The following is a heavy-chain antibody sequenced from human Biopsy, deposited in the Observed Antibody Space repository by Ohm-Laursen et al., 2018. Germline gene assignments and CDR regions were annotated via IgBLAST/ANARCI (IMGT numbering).Heavy chain of an antibody. V-gene: IGHV1-69*04. CDR1: GVTFTNFA. Sequence: SSVKVSCKASGVTFTNFAISWVRQAPGQGLEWMGRIIPILRTTTYAPKFQGRVTFTADKSSSTAYLELSSLTSEDTAMFYCAREAIGYQLPCDDWGQGTLVTVSS. CDR2: IIPILRTT. CDR3: AREAIGYQLPCDD. J-gene: IGHJ4*02. D-gene: IGHD2-15*01.